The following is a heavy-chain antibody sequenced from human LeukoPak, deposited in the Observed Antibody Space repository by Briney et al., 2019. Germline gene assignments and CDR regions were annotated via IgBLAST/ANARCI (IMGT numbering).Heavy chain of an antibody. J-gene: IGHJ5*02. CDR3: ARIVVPAAIGRNFNWFDP. Sequence: ESGPTLVKPTQTLTLTCTFSGFSLSTSGVGVGWIRQPPGKALEWLALIYWNDDKRYSPSLKSRLTITKDTSKNQVVLTMTNMDPVDTATYYCARIVVPAAIGRNFNWFDPWGQGTLVTVSS. V-gene: IGHV2-5*01. D-gene: IGHD2-2*01. CDR2: IYWNDDK. CDR1: GFSLSTSGVG.